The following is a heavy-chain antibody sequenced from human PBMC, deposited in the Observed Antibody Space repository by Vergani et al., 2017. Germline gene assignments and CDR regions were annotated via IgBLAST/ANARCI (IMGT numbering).Heavy chain of an antibody. Sequence: EVQLLESGGGLVQPGGSLRLSCEASGFTFSSYAMSWVRQAPGKGLEWVSAISGSGGSTYYADSVKGRFTISRDNSKNTLYLQMNSLRAEDTAVYYCANTIRSWIRFDYWGQGTLVTVSS. CDR1: GFTFSSYA. V-gene: IGHV3-23*01. CDR2: ISGSGGST. CDR3: ANTIRSWIRFDY. J-gene: IGHJ4*02. D-gene: IGHD5-18*01.